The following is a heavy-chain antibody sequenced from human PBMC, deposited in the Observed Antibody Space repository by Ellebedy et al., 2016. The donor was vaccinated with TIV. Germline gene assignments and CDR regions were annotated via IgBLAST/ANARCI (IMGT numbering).Heavy chain of an antibody. Sequence: AASVKVSCRASGYSFSNYDINWARQAIGQGLEWMAWMNPNSGNTAYAQEFQDRLTVTRNNSVSTAYMELSGLRYDDTAFYYCVRGPSMVRGLSPTGFYGMDVWGQGTTVTVSS. V-gene: IGHV1-8*01. CDR3: VRGPSMVRGLSPTGFYGMDV. CDR1: GYSFSNYD. J-gene: IGHJ6*02. D-gene: IGHD3-10*01. CDR2: MNPNSGNT.